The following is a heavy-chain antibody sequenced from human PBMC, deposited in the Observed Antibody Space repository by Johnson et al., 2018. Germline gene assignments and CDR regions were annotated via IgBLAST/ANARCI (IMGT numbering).Heavy chain of an antibody. D-gene: IGHD1-1*01. CDR2: FYPGDSDI. V-gene: IGHV5-51*01. CDR1: GYSFTSYW. CDR3: ARLNHHERGDGFDI. J-gene: IGHJ3*02. Sequence: EVQLVEAGAEVKKPGESLKISCKGSGYSFTSYWIGWVRQMPGKGLEWMGLFYPGDSDIKYSPSFQGQVTISADKSISPAYLQWSSLKASDTAMYYCARLNHHERGDGFDIWGQGTMVTVSS.